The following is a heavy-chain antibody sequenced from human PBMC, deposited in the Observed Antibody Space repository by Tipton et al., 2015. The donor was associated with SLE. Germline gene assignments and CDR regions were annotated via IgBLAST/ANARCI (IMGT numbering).Heavy chain of an antibody. D-gene: IGHD2-15*01. Sequence: RSLRLSCAASRFTFSSYAMHWVRQAPGKGLEWVAVISYDGSNKYYADSVKGRFTISRDNSKNTLYLQMNSLRAEDTAVYYCARELLPYYGMDVWGQGTTVTVSS. J-gene: IGHJ6*02. CDR3: ARELLPYYGMDV. CDR2: ISYDGSNK. V-gene: IGHV3-30*04. CDR1: RFTFSSYA.